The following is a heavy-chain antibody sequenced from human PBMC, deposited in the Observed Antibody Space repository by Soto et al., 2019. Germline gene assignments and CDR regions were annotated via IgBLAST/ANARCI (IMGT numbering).Heavy chain of an antibody. Sequence: ASVKVYCKASGDTFTANYIHWLRQSPGQGFEWMGWINPKSGGTKYPQKFQGRVTMTRDTSLSTVYMTLTRLTSDDTAVYYCARDLAKGGGSAGFDYWGQGTLVTVSS. CDR1: GDTFTANY. D-gene: IGHD1-26*01. V-gene: IGHV1-2*02. J-gene: IGHJ4*02. CDR3: ARDLAKGGGSAGFDY. CDR2: INPKSGGT.